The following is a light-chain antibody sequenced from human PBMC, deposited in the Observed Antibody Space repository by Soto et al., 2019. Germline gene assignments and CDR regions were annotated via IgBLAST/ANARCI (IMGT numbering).Light chain of an antibody. CDR1: SSDIASYNL. J-gene: IGLJ3*02. CDR2: EGS. V-gene: IGLV2-23*01. Sequence: QSVLTQPASVSGSPGQSITISCTGSSSDIASYNLVSWYQQHPGKAPKLMIYEGSKRPSGVSNRFSGSKPGNTASLTISGLRAEDEADYYCCSHVGRSTLLFGGGTQLTVL. CDR3: CSHVGRSTLL.